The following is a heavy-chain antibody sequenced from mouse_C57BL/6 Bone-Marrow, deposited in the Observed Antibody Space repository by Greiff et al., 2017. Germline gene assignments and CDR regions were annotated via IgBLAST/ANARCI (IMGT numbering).Heavy chain of an antibody. J-gene: IGHJ3*01. D-gene: IGHD1-1*01. Sequence: QLQQSGPGLVQPSQSLSITCTVSGFSLTSYGVHWVRQSPGKGLEWLGVIWSGGSTDYNAAFISRLSISKDNSKSQVFFKMNSLQADDTAIYYCARRGNYGSTWFAYWGQGTLVTVSA. CDR3: ARRGNYGSTWFAY. CDR1: GFSLTSYG. V-gene: IGHV2-2*01. CDR2: IWSGGST.